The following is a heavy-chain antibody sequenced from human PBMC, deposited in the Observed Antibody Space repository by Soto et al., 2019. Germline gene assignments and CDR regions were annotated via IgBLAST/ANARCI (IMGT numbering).Heavy chain of an antibody. J-gene: IGHJ4*02. V-gene: IGHV5-51*01. D-gene: IGHD2-21*02. Sequence: GESLKISCKASGYSFTSYWIGWVRQMPGKGLEWMGIIHPSDSDTRYSPSFKGQVTISADQSISTAYLQWSSLKASDTAMYYCARPPGDCGSDCFSSSKYWGQGTLVTVS. CDR2: IHPSDSDT. CDR1: GYSFTSYW. CDR3: ARPPGDCGSDCFSSSKY.